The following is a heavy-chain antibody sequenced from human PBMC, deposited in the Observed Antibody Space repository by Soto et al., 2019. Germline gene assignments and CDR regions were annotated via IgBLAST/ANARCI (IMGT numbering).Heavy chain of an antibody. CDR2: INHSGST. J-gene: IGHJ6*03. V-gene: IGHV4-34*01. Sequence: SETLSLTCAVYGGSFSGYYWSWIRQPPGKGLEWIGEINHSGSTNYNPSLKSRVTISVDTSKNQFSLKLSSVTAADTAVYYCARGLPQANHSIAARYYYYYMDVWGKGTTVTVSS. D-gene: IGHD6-6*01. CDR1: GGSFSGYY. CDR3: ARGLPQANHSIAARYYYYYMDV.